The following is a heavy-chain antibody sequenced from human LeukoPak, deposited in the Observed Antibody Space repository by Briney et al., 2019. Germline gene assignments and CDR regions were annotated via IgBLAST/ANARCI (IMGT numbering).Heavy chain of an antibody. V-gene: IGHV1-2*06. Sequence: ASVKVSCKASGYTFTGYYMHWVRQAPGQGLEWMGRINPNSGGTNYAQTLQGRVTMTRDTSISTAYMELSRLRSDDTAVYYCARDSVPHYYDSSGYYGSTDNFDYWGQGTLVTVSS. CDR2: INPNSGGT. J-gene: IGHJ4*02. CDR3: ARDSVPHYYDSSGYYGSTDNFDY. D-gene: IGHD3-22*01. CDR1: GYTFTGYY.